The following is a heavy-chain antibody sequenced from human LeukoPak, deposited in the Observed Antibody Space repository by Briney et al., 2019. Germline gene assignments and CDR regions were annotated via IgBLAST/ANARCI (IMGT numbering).Heavy chain of an antibody. J-gene: IGHJ5*02. V-gene: IGHV3-74*01. CDR3: ARNIAARWFDP. CDR1: GFTFSSYW. D-gene: IGHD6-6*01. Sequence: GGSLRLSCAASGFTFSSYWMHWVRQAPGKGLVWVSRIKSDGSSTSYADFVKGRFTISRDNAKNTLYLQMNSLRAEDTAVYYCARNIAARWFDPWGQGTLATVSS. CDR2: IKSDGSST.